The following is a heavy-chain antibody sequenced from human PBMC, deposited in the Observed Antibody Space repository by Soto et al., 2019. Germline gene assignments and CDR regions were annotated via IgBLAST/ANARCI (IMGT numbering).Heavy chain of an antibody. D-gene: IGHD2-15*01. CDR2: IQSGGST. V-gene: IGHV3-66*01. J-gene: IGHJ6*03. CDR3: TREDIHCSGGSCYGVPIDV. Sequence: EVQLVESGGGLVQPGGSLRLSCAASGFTVSSKYMSWVRQAPGKGLEWVSLIQSGGSTYYAGSVKGRFTISRDNSENTLFLQMNSLGVEDKAVYYCTREDIHCSGGSCYGVPIDVWGKGTTVTVS. CDR1: GFTVSSKY.